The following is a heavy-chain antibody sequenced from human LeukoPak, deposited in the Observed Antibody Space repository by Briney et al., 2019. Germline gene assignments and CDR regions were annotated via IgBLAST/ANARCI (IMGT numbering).Heavy chain of an antibody. CDR2: ISSSATTI. Sequence: PGGSLRLSCAASGFTFSDYYMNWIRQAPGKGLEWVSYISSSATTIYYADSVKGRFTISRDNAKKSLYLQMNSLRAEDTAVYYCARDHSSSWNYLDYRGQGTLVTVSS. CDR3: ARDHSSSWNYLDY. D-gene: IGHD6-13*01. V-gene: IGHV3-11*04. J-gene: IGHJ4*02. CDR1: GFTFSDYY.